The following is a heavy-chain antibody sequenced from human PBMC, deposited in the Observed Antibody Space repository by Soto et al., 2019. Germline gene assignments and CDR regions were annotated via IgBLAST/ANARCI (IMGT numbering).Heavy chain of an antibody. J-gene: IGHJ5*02. CDR3: ARAPAGYNWFDP. D-gene: IGHD3-10*01. CDR1: GGSFSGYY. CDR2: INHSGST. Sequence: PSETLSLTCAVYGGSFSGYYWSWIRQPPGKGLEWIGEINHSGSTNYNPSLKSRVTISVDTSKNQFSLKLSSVTAADTAVYYCARAPAGYNWFDPRGQGTLVTVSS. V-gene: IGHV4-34*01.